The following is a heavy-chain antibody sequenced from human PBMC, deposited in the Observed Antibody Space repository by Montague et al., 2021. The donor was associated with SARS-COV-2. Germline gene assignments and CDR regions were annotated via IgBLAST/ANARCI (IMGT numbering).Heavy chain of an antibody. CDR1: GASISNPTYS. CDR2: MFTSGST. V-gene: IGHV4-61*02. D-gene: IGHD1-26*01. Sequence: SETLSLTCTVSGASISNPTYSWGWIRQPAGKELEWIGRMFTSGSTTYNPSLKSRVTISVDTSKNQFSLRLNSVTAADTAVYYCVREGGSMTFDYWGQGILVTVSS. J-gene: IGHJ4*02. CDR3: VREGGSMTFDY.